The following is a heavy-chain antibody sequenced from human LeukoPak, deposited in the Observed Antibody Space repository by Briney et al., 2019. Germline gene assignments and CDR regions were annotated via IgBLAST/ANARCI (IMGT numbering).Heavy chain of an antibody. Sequence: PSETLSLTCNVSGGSISSSLYYWAWIRRPPGKGLEWIGTIYYSGSTYYSPSLKSRVAISVDTSKNQLSLKLNSVTAADTAVYYCARRGGSGRSFDIWGQGTMVTVSS. D-gene: IGHD3-10*01. CDR2: IYYSGST. CDR1: GGSISSSLYY. J-gene: IGHJ3*02. CDR3: ARRGGSGRSFDI. V-gene: IGHV4-39*01.